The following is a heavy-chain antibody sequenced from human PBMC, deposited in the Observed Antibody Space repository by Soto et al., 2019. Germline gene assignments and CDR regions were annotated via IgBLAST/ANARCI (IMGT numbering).Heavy chain of an antibody. Sequence: QLQLQESGPGLVKPSETLSLTCTVFGGSISSSSYYWGWIRQPPGKGLEWIGSIYYSGRSYYNPSLKSRVTISVDTSKNQFSLNLSSVTAADTAVYFCARHPLYYGTDYWGQGTLVTVSS. J-gene: IGHJ4*02. V-gene: IGHV4-39*01. D-gene: IGHD3-10*01. CDR1: GGSISSSSYY. CDR3: ARHPLYYGTDY. CDR2: IYYSGRS.